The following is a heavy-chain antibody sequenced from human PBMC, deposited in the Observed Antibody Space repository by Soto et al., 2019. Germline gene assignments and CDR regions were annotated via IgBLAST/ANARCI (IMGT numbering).Heavy chain of an antibody. J-gene: IGHJ5*02. D-gene: IGHD3-22*01. CDR1: GFTFGSYA. V-gene: IGHV3-30-3*01. CDR3: ARDPRITMIVVVPTYNWFDP. CDR2: ISYDGSNK. Sequence: SLRLSCAAYGFTFGSYAMHWVRQAPGKGLEWVAVISYDGSNKYYADSVKGRFTISRDNSKNTLYLQMNSLRAEDTAVYYCARDPRITMIVVVPTYNWFDPWGQGTLVTVSS.